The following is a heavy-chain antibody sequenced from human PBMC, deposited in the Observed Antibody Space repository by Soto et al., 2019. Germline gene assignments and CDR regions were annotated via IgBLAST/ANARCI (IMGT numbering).Heavy chain of an antibody. Sequence: SETLSLTCAVYGGSFSGYYWSWIRQPPGKGLEWIGEINHSGSTNYNPSLKSRVTISVDTSKNQFSLKLSSVTAADTAVHYCAKRHDNHLVLFAYWAQGTLVPVSS. V-gene: IGHV4-34*01. CDR2: INHSGST. J-gene: IGHJ4*02. CDR3: AKRHDNHLVLFAY. D-gene: IGHD3-22*01. CDR1: GGSFSGYY.